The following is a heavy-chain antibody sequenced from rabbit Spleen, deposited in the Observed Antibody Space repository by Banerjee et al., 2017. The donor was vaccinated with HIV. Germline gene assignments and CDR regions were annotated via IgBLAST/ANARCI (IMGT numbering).Heavy chain of an antibody. D-gene: IGHD4-1*01. J-gene: IGHJ4*01. CDR2: IYTGSSGRT. CDR1: GFSFSSDYY. CDR3: ARDLTDVVGWNFGW. Sequence: QSLEESGGDLVKPGASLTLTCTASGFSFSSDYYMCWVRQAPGKGLECGACIYTGSSGRTYYANWAKGRLTISKASSTTVTLQMTSLTVADTATYFCARDLTDVVGWNFGWWGPGTLVTVS. V-gene: IGHV1S40*01.